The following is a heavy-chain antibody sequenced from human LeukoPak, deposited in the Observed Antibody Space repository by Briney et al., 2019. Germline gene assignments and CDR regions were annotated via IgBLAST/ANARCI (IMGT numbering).Heavy chain of an antibody. CDR3: ARAMISGSDY. J-gene: IGHJ4*02. CDR1: GFTFSTSW. D-gene: IGHD3-22*01. CDR2: INNDGSTT. Sequence: GGSLRLSCAAYGFTFSTSWMHWVRQGPGKGLVWVSRINNDGSTTTYADSVKGRFAISRDNAKNTVYLQMNSLRAEDTAVYYCARAMISGSDYWGQGTLVTVSS. V-gene: IGHV3-74*01.